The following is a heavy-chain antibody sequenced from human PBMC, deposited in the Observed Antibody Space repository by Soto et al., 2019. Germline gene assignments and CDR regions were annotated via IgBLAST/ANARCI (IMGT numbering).Heavy chain of an antibody. Sequence: EVQLVESGGGLVQPGGSLKLSCAASGFTFSGSAMHWVRQASGKGLEWVGRIRSKANSYAKAYAASVKGRFTISRDESKNTAYLQMNSLKTDDTAVYYCTRHGSLDGMDVWGQGTTVTDSS. CDR1: GFTFSGSA. J-gene: IGHJ6*02. CDR3: TRHGSLDGMDV. V-gene: IGHV3-73*02. CDR2: IRSKANSYAK. D-gene: IGHD1-26*01.